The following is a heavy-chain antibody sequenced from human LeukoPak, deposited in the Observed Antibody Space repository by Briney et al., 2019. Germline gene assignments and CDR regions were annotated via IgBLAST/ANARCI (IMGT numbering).Heavy chain of an antibody. V-gene: IGHV1-3*01. Sequence: GASVKVSCKASGYTFTNYAMQWVRQAPGQRLEWMGWINAGNGNTRYSQRFQGRVTITRDTSASTVYMEVTSLRSEDTAVYYCARGIWSRTVSSYYLDYWGQGTLVTASS. CDR3: ARGIWSRTVSSYYLDY. CDR1: GYTFTNYA. J-gene: IGHJ4*02. CDR2: INAGNGNT. D-gene: IGHD3-3*01.